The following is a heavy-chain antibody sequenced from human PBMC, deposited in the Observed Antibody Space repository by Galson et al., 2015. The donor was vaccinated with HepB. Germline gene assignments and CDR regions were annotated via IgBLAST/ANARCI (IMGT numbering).Heavy chain of an antibody. CDR3: GRSRGASGYHYDY. Sequence: SLRLSCAASGLTFTNYAMSWVRQAPGKGLEWVSGIYPDGHITYYADSVKGRFTISGDNARNTVFLQMNSLRVEDTAVYFCGRSRGASGYHYDYWGQGTLVAVSS. D-gene: IGHD3-22*01. V-gene: IGHV3-23*01. J-gene: IGHJ4*02. CDR2: IYPDGHIT. CDR1: GLTFTNYA.